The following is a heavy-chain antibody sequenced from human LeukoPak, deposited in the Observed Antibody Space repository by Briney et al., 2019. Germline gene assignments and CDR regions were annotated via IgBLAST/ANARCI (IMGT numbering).Heavy chain of an antibody. Sequence: PGGSLRLSCAASGFIFSSYSMNWVRQAPGKGLEWVSYISSSRSYIYYADSVKGRFTISRDNAKNSLYLQMNSLRAEDTAVYYCATTVTYYYFDYWGQGTLVTVSS. D-gene: IGHD4-17*01. J-gene: IGHJ4*02. CDR3: ATTVTYYYFDY. CDR1: GFIFSSYS. V-gene: IGHV3-21*01. CDR2: ISSSRSYI.